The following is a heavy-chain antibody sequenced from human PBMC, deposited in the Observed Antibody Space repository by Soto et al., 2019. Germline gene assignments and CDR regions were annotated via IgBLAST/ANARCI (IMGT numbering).Heavy chain of an antibody. CDR2: ISAYNGNT. CDR1: GYTFTSYG. CDR3: ARDQYSGSAEFDY. D-gene: IGHD1-26*01. Sequence: QVQLVQSGAEVKKPGASVKVSCKASGYTFTSYGISWVRQAPGQGLEWMGWISAYNGNTNYAQKLEGRVTMTADTSTSPADMELRSLGSDDTAVYYCARDQYSGSAEFDYWGQGTLVTVSS. V-gene: IGHV1-18*01. J-gene: IGHJ4*02.